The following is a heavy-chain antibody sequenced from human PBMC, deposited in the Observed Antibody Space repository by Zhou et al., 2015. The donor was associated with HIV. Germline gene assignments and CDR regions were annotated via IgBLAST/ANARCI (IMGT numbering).Heavy chain of an antibody. Sequence: QVQLVQSGAEVKKPGASVKVSCKASGYTFNSYGISWVRQAPGEGLEWMGWISAYNGNTNYAQKLQGRVTMTTDTSTSTAYMELRSLRSDDTAVYYCARRHYYDSSGYSLYFDYWGQGTLVTVSS. CDR2: ISAYNGNT. CDR1: GYTFNSYG. CDR3: ARRHYYDSSGYSLYFDY. V-gene: IGHV1-18*01. D-gene: IGHD3-22*01. J-gene: IGHJ4*02.